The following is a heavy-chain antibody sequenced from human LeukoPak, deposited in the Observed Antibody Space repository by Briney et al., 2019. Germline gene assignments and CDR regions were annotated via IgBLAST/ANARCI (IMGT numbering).Heavy chain of an antibody. CDR1: GYTFTGYY. V-gene: IGHV1-2*02. J-gene: IGHJ3*02. Sequence: GASVKVSCKASGYTFTGYYMHWVRQAPGQGLEWMGWINPNSGGTNYAQKFQGRVTMTRDTSISTAYMELSGLRSDDTAVYYCAREGSGGEQWPANAFDIWGQGTMVTVSS. CDR2: INPNSGGT. D-gene: IGHD6-19*01. CDR3: AREGSGGEQWPANAFDI.